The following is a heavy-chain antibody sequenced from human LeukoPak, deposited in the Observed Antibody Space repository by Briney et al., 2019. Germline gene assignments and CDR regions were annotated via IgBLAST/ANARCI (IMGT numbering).Heavy chain of an antibody. CDR2: ISSSGSTI. CDR3: ATQSYYYGSGSSAAFDI. J-gene: IGHJ3*02. V-gene: IGHV3-48*03. CDR1: GFTFSSDE. Sequence: GGSLRLSCAASGFTFSSDEMNWVRQAPGKGLEWVSYISSSGSTIYYADSVKGRFTISRDNAKNSLYLQMNSLRAEDTAVYYCATQSYYYGSGSSAAFDIWGQGTMVTVSS. D-gene: IGHD3-10*01.